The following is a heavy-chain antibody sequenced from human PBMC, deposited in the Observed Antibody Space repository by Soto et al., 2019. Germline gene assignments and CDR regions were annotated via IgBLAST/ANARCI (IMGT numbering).Heavy chain of an antibody. CDR2: IYYSGNT. V-gene: IGHV4-31*03. J-gene: IGHJ6*02. Sequence: SEALSLTCTVSGGSIRSGGYYWSWVRQNPRRGLEWIGNIYYSGNTYYNPSLKSRLTISVDTSKNQFSLNLSSVTAADTAVYYCARDRLMATAGTARHYFGLDVWGQGTTVTVSS. CDR3: ARDRLMATAGTARHYFGLDV. D-gene: IGHD5-18*01. CDR1: GGSIRSGGYY.